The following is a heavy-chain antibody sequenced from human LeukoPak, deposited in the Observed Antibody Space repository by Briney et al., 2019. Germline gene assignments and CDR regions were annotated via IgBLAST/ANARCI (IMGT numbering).Heavy chain of an antibody. J-gene: IGHJ6*02. CDR1: GFTFSSYS. Sequence: PGGSLRLSCAASGFTFSSYSMNWVRQAPVKGLEWVSSISSSSDYIYYADSVKGRFTISRDNAKNSLHLQMNSLRAEDTAVYYCARVGYCSGGSCFYYYYGMDVWGQGTTVTVSS. CDR2: ISSSSDYI. V-gene: IGHV3-21*01. CDR3: ARVGYCSGGSCFYYYYGMDV. D-gene: IGHD2-15*01.